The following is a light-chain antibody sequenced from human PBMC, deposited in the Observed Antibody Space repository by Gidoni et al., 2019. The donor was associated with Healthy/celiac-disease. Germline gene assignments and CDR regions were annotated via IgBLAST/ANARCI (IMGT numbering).Light chain of an antibody. CDR3: QQYYSYPRT. Sequence: IRMTQSPSSFSASPGDRVTITCRASQGISSYLAWYQQKPGKAPKLLIYAASTLQSGVPSRFSGSGSGTDFTLTISCLQSEDFATYYCQQYYSYPRTFGQGTKVEIK. CDR1: QGISSY. CDR2: AAS. J-gene: IGKJ1*01. V-gene: IGKV1-8*01.